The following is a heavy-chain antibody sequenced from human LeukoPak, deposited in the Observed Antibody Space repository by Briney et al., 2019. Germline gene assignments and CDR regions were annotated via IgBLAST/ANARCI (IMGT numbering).Heavy chain of an antibody. V-gene: IGHV3-30*02. CDR2: IRYDGSNK. Sequence: GGSLRLSCAASGFTFSSYGMHWVRQAPGKGLEWVAFIRYDGSNKYYADSVKGRFTISRDNSKNTLYLQMNSLRAEDTAVHYCAKGIVGYGYVPGDYWGQGTLVTVSS. J-gene: IGHJ4*02. CDR1: GFTFSSYG. D-gene: IGHD5-18*01. CDR3: AKGIVGYGYVPGDY.